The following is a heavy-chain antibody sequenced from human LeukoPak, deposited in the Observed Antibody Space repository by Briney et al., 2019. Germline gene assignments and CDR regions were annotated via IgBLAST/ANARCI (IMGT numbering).Heavy chain of an antibody. CDR1: GFTVSSKY. V-gene: IGHV3-30*02. CDR3: AKELPTYDFWSGHNANI. Sequence: PGGSLRLSCAASGFTVSSKYMSWVRQAPGKGLEWVAFIRYDGSNKYYADSVKGRFTISRDNSKNTLYLQMNSLRAEDTAVYYCAKELPTYDFWSGHNANIWGQGTVVTVSS. J-gene: IGHJ3*02. D-gene: IGHD3-3*01. CDR2: IRYDGSNK.